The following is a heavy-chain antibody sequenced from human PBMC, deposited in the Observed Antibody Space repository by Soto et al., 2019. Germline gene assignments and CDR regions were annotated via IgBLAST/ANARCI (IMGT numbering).Heavy chain of an antibody. CDR1: SGSISSSNW. CDR2: IYHSEST. V-gene: IGHV4-4*02. D-gene: IGHD6-6*01. Sequence: QVQLQESGPGLVKPSGTLSLTCAVSSGSISSSNWWSWVRQPPGKGLEWIGEIYHSESTNYNPSLKSRVTISVDKSKNQFSLKLSSVTAADTAVYYCARGRHRHHYYYYMDVWGKGTTVTVSS. CDR3: ARGRHRHHYYYYMDV. J-gene: IGHJ6*03.